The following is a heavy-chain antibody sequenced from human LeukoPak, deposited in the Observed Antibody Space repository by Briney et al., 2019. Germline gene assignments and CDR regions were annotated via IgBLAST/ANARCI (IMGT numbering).Heavy chain of an antibody. CDR3: ARAYYYDSSGYSRLPHYFDY. V-gene: IGHV3-23*01. CDR2: ISGSGGST. J-gene: IGHJ4*02. D-gene: IGHD3-22*01. Sequence: GGSLRLSCAASGFTFSSYAMSWVRQAPGKGLEWVSAISGSGGSTYYADSVKGRFTISRDNSKNTLYLQMNSLRAEDTAVYYCARAYYYDSSGYSRLPHYFDYWGQGTLVTVSS. CDR1: GFTFSSYA.